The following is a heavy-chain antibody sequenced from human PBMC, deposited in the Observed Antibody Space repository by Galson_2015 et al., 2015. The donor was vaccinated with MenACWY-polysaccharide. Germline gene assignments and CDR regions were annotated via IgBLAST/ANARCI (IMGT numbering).Heavy chain of an antibody. CDR1: GFSFTDYY. V-gene: IGHV3-11*01. Sequence: SLRLSCAASGFSFTDYYMSWIRQAPGKGLEWLSHISHSGSTIYHVDSVQGRFTISRDNAKNSLYLRMNSLRAGDTAVYYCARFPKTVTARPLYGLDVWGQGTTVIVSS. D-gene: IGHD6-6*01. CDR2: ISHSGSTI. CDR3: ARFPKTVTARPLYGLDV. J-gene: IGHJ6*02.